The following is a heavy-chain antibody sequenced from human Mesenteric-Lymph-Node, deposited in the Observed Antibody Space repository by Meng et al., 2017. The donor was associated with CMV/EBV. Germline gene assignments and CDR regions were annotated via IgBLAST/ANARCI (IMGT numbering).Heavy chain of an antibody. V-gene: IGHV4-4*02. CDR3: ARRYSGYDYPFDY. CDR1: AGSISSSNW. D-gene: IGHD5-12*01. Sequence: APAGSISSSNWWGWVRQPPGKGLEWIGEIYHSGSTNYNPSLKSRITISVDKSKNQFPLKLSSVTAADTAVYYCARRYSGYDYPFDYWGQGALVTVSS. J-gene: IGHJ4*02. CDR2: IYHSGST.